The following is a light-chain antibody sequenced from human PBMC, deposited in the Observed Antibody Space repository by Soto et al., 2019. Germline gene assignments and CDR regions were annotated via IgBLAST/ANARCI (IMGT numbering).Light chain of an antibody. Sequence: DIVMTQSPLSLPVTPGEPASISCRSSQSLLHSNGYTYLDWYLQKPGQSPQLLIYWGSNRASGVPDRFSGSGSGTDFTLKISRVEAVDVGVYYCMQALQTPLTFGPGTKVDIK. CDR1: QSLLHSNGYTY. J-gene: IGKJ3*01. CDR2: WGS. CDR3: MQALQTPLT. V-gene: IGKV2-28*01.